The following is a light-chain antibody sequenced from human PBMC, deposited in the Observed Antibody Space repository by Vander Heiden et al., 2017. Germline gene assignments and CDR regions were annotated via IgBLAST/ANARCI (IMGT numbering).Light chain of an antibody. Sequence: QSVLTQPPSASGTPSCSGSSSTIGSNNVNWYQQLPGTAPKLLIYSKNKRPSGVPDRCSGAKSGTSASLAISGLQSEDEADYYCAAWDDSRNGYVFGTGTKVTVL. J-gene: IGLJ1*01. CDR2: SKN. CDR1: SSTIGSNN. V-gene: IGLV1-44*01. CDR3: AAWDDSRNGYV.